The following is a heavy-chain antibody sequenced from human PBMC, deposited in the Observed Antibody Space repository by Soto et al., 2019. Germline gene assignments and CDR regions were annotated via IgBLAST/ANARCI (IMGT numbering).Heavy chain of an antibody. J-gene: IGHJ4*02. CDR2: IIPILGIA. D-gene: IGHD5-18*01. CDR3: ARGGSLSYGYARLDY. CDR1: GGTFSSYT. Sequence: QVQLVQSGAEVKKPGSSVKVSCKASGGTFSSYTISWVRQAPGQGLEWMGRIIPILGIANYAQKFQGRVKITADKPTGTADMELSSLRSEDTAVYYCARGGSLSYGYARLDYGGQGTLVTVSS. V-gene: IGHV1-69*02.